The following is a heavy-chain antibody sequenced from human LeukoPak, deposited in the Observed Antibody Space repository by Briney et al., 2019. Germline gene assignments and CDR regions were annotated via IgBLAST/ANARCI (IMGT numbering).Heavy chain of an antibody. CDR2: IYYSGST. V-gene: IGHV4-39*07. D-gene: IGHD6-19*01. J-gene: IGHJ4*02. CDR1: GGSISSSSYY. Sequence: SETLSLTCTVSGGSISSSSYYWGWIRQPPGKGLEWIGSIYYSGSTYYNPSLKSRVTISVDTSKNQFSLKLSSVTAADTAVYYCARDRGGWPPRADYWGQGTLVTVSS. CDR3: ARDRGGWPPRADY.